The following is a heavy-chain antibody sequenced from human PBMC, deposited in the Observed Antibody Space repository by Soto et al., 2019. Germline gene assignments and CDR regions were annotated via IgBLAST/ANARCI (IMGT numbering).Heavy chain of an antibody. CDR2: IGYDGSNK. J-gene: IGHJ3*02. V-gene: IGHV3-33*01. CDR1: GFTFSSYG. Sequence: QVQLVESGGGVVQPGRSLRLSGAASGFTFSSYGMHWVRQAPGKGLEWVAVIGYDGSNKYYADSVKGRFTISRDNSKNTLYLQMNSLRAEDTAVYYCARGLQNSGYDYHAFDIWGQGTMVTVSS. D-gene: IGHD5-12*01. CDR3: ARGLQNSGYDYHAFDI.